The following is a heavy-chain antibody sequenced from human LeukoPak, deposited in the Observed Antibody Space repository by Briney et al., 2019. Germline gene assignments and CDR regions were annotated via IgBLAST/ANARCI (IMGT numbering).Heavy chain of an antibody. D-gene: IGHD4-17*01. CDR2: ISSSGSTI. CDR1: GFTFSDYY. CDR3: ARDQDDYEFPDY. V-gene: IGHV3-11*01. Sequence: PGGSLRLSCAASGFTFSDYYMSWIRQAPGKGLEWVSYISSSGSTIYYADSVKGRFTTSRDNAKNSLYLQMNSLRAEDTAVYYCARDQDDYEFPDYWGQGTLVTVSS. J-gene: IGHJ4*02.